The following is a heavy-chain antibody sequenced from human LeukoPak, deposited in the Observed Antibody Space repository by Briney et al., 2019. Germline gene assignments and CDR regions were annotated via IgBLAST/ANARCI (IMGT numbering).Heavy chain of an antibody. CDR2: INTNTENP. CDR1: GYTFTSYA. CDR3: ARMGYCTRATCGGAFDF. Sequence: GASVKVSCKASGYTFTSYAMNWVRQAPGQGLEWMGWINTNTENPAYAQGFTGRFVFSVDISVSTAYLQINSLKAEDTAFYYCARMGYCTRATCGGAFDFWGQGTLVTVSS. V-gene: IGHV7-4-1*02. J-gene: IGHJ4*02. D-gene: IGHD2-8*01.